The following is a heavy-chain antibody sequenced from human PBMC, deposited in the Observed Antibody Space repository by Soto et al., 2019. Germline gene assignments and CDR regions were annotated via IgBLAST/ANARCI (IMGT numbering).Heavy chain of an antibody. J-gene: IGHJ6*02. CDR1: GFTFRSYG. V-gene: IGHV3-33*01. CDR3: AGDRLVPYGDGMDV. Sequence: QMQLVESGGGVVQPGRSLRLSCAASGFTFRSYGIHWVRKAPGKGLEWVALIWVDGSKKYYVDSVKGRFAVSRDNSKNTRYQRMNSRGVKDTAVYYSAGDRLVPYGDGMDVWCQGSTATFSS. D-gene: IGHD2-2*01. CDR2: IWVDGSKK.